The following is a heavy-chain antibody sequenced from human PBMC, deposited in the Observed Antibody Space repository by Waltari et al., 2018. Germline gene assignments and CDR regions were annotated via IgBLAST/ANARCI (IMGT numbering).Heavy chain of an antibody. J-gene: IGHJ2*01. V-gene: IGHV4-59*01. CDR1: GGSISSSY. D-gene: IGHD3-3*01. CDR3: ARGFYDFWSGYYLDTNWYFDL. Sequence: QAQLQESGPGLVKPSETLSLTCTVSGGSISSSYWSWIRAPPGKGLEWIGYIYYSGSTNYNPSLKSRVTISVDTSKNQFSLKLSSVTAADTAVYYCARGFYDFWSGYYLDTNWYFDLWGRGTLVTVSS. CDR2: IYYSGST.